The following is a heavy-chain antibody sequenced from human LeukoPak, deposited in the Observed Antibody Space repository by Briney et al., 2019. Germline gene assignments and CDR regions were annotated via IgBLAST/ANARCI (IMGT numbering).Heavy chain of an antibody. J-gene: IGHJ4*02. CDR3: ARDCGGYDYGEKYYFDY. V-gene: IGHV3-48*04. CDR2: IISSSSII. CDR1: GLRFSGYS. Sequence: GGSLRLSCAASGLRFSGYSMSWVRQAPGKGLEWVAYIISSSSIIYYADSVKGRFTISRGNAKNSLYLQMNSLRAEDTAVYYCARDCGGYDYGEKYYFDYWGQGTLVTVSS. D-gene: IGHD5-12*01.